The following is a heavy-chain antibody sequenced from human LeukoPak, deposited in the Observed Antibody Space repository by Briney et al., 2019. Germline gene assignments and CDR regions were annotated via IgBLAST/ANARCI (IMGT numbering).Heavy chain of an antibody. J-gene: IGHJ4*02. D-gene: IGHD3-10*02. CDR3: ARDITMSY. V-gene: IGHV4-59*01. CDR2: IYYSGST. CDR1: GGSISSYY. Sequence: SETLSLTCTVSGGSISSYYWSWIRQPPGKGLEWIGYIYYSGSTNYNPSLKSRVTISVDTSKNQFSLKLSSMTAADTGVYYCARDITMSYWGQGTLVTVSS.